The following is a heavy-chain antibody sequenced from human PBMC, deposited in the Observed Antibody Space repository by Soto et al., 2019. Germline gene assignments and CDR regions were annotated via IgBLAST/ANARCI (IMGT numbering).Heavy chain of an antibody. V-gene: IGHV3-49*03. Sequence: PGGSLRLSCTASGFTFGDYAMSWLRQAPGKGLEWVGFIRSKAYGGTTEYAASVKGRFTISRDDSKSIAYLQMNSLKTEDTAVYYCTRDIAARYYYYGMDIWGQGTTVTVSS. CDR3: TRDIAARYYYYGMDI. CDR2: IRSKAYGGTT. CDR1: GFTFGDYA. J-gene: IGHJ6*02. D-gene: IGHD6-6*01.